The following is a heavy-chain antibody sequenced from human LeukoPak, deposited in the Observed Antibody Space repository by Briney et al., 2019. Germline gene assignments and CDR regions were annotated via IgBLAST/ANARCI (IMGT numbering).Heavy chain of an antibody. Sequence: GGSLRLSCAAPGFTFSSYAMSWVRQAPGKGLEWVSAISGSGGSTYYADSVKGRFTISRDNSKNTLYLQMNSLRAEDTAVYYCAKDLKGDFWSGYYTDPGYWGQGALVTVSS. CDR2: ISGSGGST. V-gene: IGHV3-23*01. CDR1: GFTFSSYA. J-gene: IGHJ4*02. CDR3: AKDLKGDFWSGYYTDPGY. D-gene: IGHD3-3*01.